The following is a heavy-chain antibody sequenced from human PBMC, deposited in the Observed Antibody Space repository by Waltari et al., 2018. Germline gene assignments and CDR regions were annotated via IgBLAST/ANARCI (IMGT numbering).Heavy chain of an antibody. Sequence: QEKLVESGGGVVKSGRSLKLSCAASGFSFNTYGMRWVRQAPGKGLEWVAIIWYDGSKKYYADSVKGRFDISRDNSRNTLYLQMDSLRAEDTAVYFCARDQYGESFYYAMNVWGQGTAVTVSS. D-gene: IGHD1-26*01. CDR1: GFSFNTYG. J-gene: IGHJ6*02. V-gene: IGHV3-33*01. CDR2: IWYDGSKK. CDR3: ARDQYGESFYYAMNV.